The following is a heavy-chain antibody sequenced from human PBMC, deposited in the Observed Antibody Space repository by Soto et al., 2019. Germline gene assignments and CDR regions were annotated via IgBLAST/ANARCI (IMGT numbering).Heavy chain of an antibody. Sequence: GGSLRLSCAASGFTFSSYAMSWVRQAPGKGLEWVSAISGSGGSTYYADSVKGRFTISRDNSKNTLYLQMNSLRAEDTAVYYCAKGLSPDPYYDFWSGYFGEIDYWGQGTLVTVSS. CDR3: AKGLSPDPYYDFWSGYFGEIDY. CDR2: ISGSGGST. J-gene: IGHJ4*02. D-gene: IGHD3-3*01. CDR1: GFTFSSYA. V-gene: IGHV3-23*01.